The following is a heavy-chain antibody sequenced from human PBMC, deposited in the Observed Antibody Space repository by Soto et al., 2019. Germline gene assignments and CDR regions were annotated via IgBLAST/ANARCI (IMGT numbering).Heavy chain of an antibody. CDR2: ISGSGGST. J-gene: IGHJ4*02. D-gene: IGHD1-26*01. CDR3: AKGLAYYGLFDY. CDR1: GFTFSSYA. V-gene: IGHV3-23*01. Sequence: GGSLRLSCAASGFTFSSYAMSWVRQAPGKGLEWVSAISGSGGSTYYADSVRGRFTISRDNSKNTLYLQMNSLRAEDTAVYYCAKGLAYYGLFDYWGQGTLVTVSS.